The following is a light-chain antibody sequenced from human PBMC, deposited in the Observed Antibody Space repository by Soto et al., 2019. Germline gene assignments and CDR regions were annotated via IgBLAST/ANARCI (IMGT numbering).Light chain of an antibody. Sequence: DIQMTQSPSTLSASVGDRVTITCRASQSIDSWLAWYQQKPGRAPKLILYEVSNLQSGVPPRFSGSRSGTQFTLTITSLQPGDFATYYCQQYNGYPWTFGQGTKVQIK. CDR1: QSIDSW. V-gene: IGKV1-5*01. CDR3: QQYNGYPWT. CDR2: EVS. J-gene: IGKJ1*01.